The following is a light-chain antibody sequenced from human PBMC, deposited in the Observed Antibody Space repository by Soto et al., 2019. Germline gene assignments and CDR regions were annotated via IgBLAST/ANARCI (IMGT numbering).Light chain of an antibody. CDR1: QDIHRY. CDR2: ATS. Sequence: IQITQSHVSLSASVGDRVTITCRASQDIHRYLAWFQQKPGKAPKSLIYATSSLQLGVPSRFSGSGSGTEFTLTISSLQPEDFATYYCQQYDNCPLTIGHGRLLEI. CDR3: QQYDNCPLT. V-gene: IGKV1-16*01. J-gene: IGKJ5*01.